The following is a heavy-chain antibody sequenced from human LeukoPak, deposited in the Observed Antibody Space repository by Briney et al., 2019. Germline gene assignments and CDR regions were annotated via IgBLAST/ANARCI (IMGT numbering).Heavy chain of an antibody. D-gene: IGHD4-23*01. Sequence: SETLSLTCAVYGGSFSGYYWSWIRQPPGKGLEWIGEINHSGSTNYNPSLKSRVTISVDTSKNQFSLKLSSVTAADTAVYYCSGGVGSDYGCNLNYWGQGTLVTVSS. CDR3: SGGVGSDYGCNLNY. CDR2: INHSGST. V-gene: IGHV4-34*01. J-gene: IGHJ4*02. CDR1: GGSFSGYY.